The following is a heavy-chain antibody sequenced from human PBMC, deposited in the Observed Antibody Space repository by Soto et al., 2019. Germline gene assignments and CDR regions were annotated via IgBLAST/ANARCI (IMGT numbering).Heavy chain of an antibody. CDR3: ARVAAAGDYYYYYGMDV. CDR2: INPSGGST. D-gene: IGHD6-13*01. V-gene: IGHV1-46*01. Sequence: ASVKVSCKASGYTFTSYYMHWVRQAPGQGLEWMGIINPSGGSTSYAQKFQGRVTMTRDTSTSTVYMELSSLRSEDTAVYYCARVAAAGDYYYYYGMDVWGQGTTVTVSS. CDR1: GYTFTSYY. J-gene: IGHJ6*02.